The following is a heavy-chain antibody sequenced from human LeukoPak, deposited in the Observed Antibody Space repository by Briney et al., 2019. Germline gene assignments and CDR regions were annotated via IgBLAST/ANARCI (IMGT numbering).Heavy chain of an antibody. Sequence: GGSLRLSCAASGFTSSDYHMNWIRQAPGKGLEWVSYISPWGDTIYFADSVKGRFTLSRDNAKNSLYLQMNSLTAEDTAVHYCASGRGIAVAGPGGYFDYWGQGTLVTVSS. D-gene: IGHD6-19*01. CDR1: GFTSSDYH. V-gene: IGHV3-11*01. J-gene: IGHJ4*02. CDR3: ASGRGIAVAGPGGYFDY. CDR2: ISPWGDTI.